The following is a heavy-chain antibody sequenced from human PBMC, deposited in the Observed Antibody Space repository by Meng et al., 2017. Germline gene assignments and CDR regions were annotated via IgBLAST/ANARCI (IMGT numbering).Heavy chain of an antibody. CDR2: ISWNSGST. CDR1: GFTFDDYA. Sequence: GGSLRLSCAASGFTFDDYAMHWVRQAPGKGLEWISGISWNSGSTGYAGSVTGRFTISRDNANNSLFLQMNSLRTEDMALYYCAKALSGAYRPTDAFDVWGQGTMVTVS. CDR3: AKALSGAYRPTDAFDV. V-gene: IGHV3-9*03. J-gene: IGHJ3*01. D-gene: IGHD1-26*01.